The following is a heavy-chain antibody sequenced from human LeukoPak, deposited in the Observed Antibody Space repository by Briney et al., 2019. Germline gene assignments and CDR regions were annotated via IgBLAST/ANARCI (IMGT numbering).Heavy chain of an antibody. CDR1: GDSISTSNSY. V-gene: IGHV4-39*01. CDR2: IYYSGNT. Sequence: SETLSLTCSVSGDSISTSNSYWGWIRQPPGKGLEWIGSIYYSGNTYYNASLKSRVTISVDTSKNQFSLKFTSVTATDTAVYFCAKMAYLLWFGELRFDYWGQGTLVTVSS. D-gene: IGHD3-10*01. J-gene: IGHJ4*02. CDR3: AKMAYLLWFGELRFDY.